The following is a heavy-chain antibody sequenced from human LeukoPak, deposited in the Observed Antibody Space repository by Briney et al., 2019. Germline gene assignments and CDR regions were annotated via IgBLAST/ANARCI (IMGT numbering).Heavy chain of an antibody. CDR3: ARDGYYYDSSGSMVYYYGMDV. Sequence: ASVKVSCKASGYTFTSYAMNWVRQAPGQGLEWMGWINTNTGNPTYAQGFTGRFVFSLDTSVSTAYLQISSLKAEDTAVYYCARDGYYYDSSGSMVYYYGMDVWGQGTTVTVSS. V-gene: IGHV7-4-1*02. CDR2: INTNTGNP. J-gene: IGHJ6*02. CDR1: GYTFTSYA. D-gene: IGHD3-22*01.